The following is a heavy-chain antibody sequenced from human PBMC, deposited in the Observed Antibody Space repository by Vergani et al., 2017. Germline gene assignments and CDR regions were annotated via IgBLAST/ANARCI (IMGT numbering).Heavy chain of an antibody. Sequence: QVQLQQWGAGLLKPSETLSLTCAVYGGSFSGYYWSWIRQPPGKGLEWIGEINHRGSTNYNPSLKSRVTISVDTSKNQFSLKLSSVTAADTAVYYCARGVCPDYWGQGTLVTVSS. CDR3: ARGVCPDY. V-gene: IGHV4-34*01. CDR1: GGSFSGYY. CDR2: INHRGST. D-gene: IGHD2-8*01. J-gene: IGHJ4*02.